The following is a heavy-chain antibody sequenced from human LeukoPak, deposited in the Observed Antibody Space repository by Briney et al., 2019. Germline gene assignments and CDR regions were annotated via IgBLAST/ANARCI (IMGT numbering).Heavy chain of an antibody. Sequence: ASVKVSCKASGYTFTSYGISWVRQAPGQGLEWMGWLSAYNGNTNYAQKLQGRVTMTTDTSTSTAYMELRSLRSDDTAVYYCARSGYSSGWYGFPLNFPNDYWGQGTLVTVSS. D-gene: IGHD6-13*01. CDR3: ARSGYSSGWYGFPLNFPNDY. CDR1: GYTFTSYG. V-gene: IGHV1-18*01. J-gene: IGHJ4*02. CDR2: LSAYNGNT.